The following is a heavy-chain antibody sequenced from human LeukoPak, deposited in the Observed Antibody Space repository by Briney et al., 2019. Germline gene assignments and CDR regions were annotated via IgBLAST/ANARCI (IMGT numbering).Heavy chain of an antibody. CDR3: ARDCSGGSCYSADWFDP. V-gene: IGHV1-69*04. Sequence: SVKVSCKASGGTFSSYAISWVRQAPGQGLEWMGRIIPILGIANYAQKFQGRVTITADKSTSTAYMELSSLRSEDTAVYYCARDCSGGSCYSADWFDPWGQGTLVTVSS. CDR1: GGTFSSYA. J-gene: IGHJ5*02. CDR2: IIPILGIA. D-gene: IGHD2-15*01.